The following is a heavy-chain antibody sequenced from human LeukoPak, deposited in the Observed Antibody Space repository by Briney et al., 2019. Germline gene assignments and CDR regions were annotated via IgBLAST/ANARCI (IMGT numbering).Heavy chain of an antibody. D-gene: IGHD4-23*01. Sequence: SETLSLTCTVSGGSISSSSYYWGWIRQPPGKGLEWIGYIYYSGSTNYNPSLKSRVTISVDTSKNQFSLKLSSVTAADTAVYYCARDVGYGGTNFDYWGQGTLVTVSS. CDR3: ARDVGYGGTNFDY. CDR2: IYYSGST. V-gene: IGHV4-61*01. CDR1: GGSISSSSYY. J-gene: IGHJ4*02.